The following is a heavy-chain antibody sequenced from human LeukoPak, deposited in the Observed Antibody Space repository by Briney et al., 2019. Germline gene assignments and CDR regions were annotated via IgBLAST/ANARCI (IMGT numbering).Heavy chain of an antibody. CDR3: AKFLPTHIVVANYYFDY. D-gene: IGHD2-21*01. J-gene: IGHJ4*02. V-gene: IGHV3-23*01. Sequence: GGSLRLSCAASGFTFSSYAMSWVRQAPGKGLEWVSAISGSGGSTYYADSVKGRFTISRDNSKNTLYLQMSSLRAEDKAVYYCAKFLPTHIVVANYYFDYWGQGTLVTVSS. CDR1: GFTFSSYA. CDR2: ISGSGGST.